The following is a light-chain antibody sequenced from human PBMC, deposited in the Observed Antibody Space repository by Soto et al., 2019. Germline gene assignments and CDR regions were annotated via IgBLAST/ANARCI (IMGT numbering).Light chain of an antibody. Sequence: QSALTQPASVSGSPGQSIAISCTGTSSKVGGYNFVSWYQQHPGKAPKLLIYEVNKRPSGVSNRFSGSKSDNTASLTISGLQAEDEADYYCCSYGGDRIFGGGTKLTVL. CDR3: CSYGGDRI. CDR2: EVN. V-gene: IGLV2-23*02. CDR1: SSKVGGYNF. J-gene: IGLJ2*01.